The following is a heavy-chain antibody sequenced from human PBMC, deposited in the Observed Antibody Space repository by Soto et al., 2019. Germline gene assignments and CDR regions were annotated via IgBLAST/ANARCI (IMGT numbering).Heavy chain of an antibody. CDR3: ARGSSGSGSLDD. Sequence: LSLTCAVYGGSFSGYYWSWIRQPPGKGLEWIGEINHSGSTNYNPSLKSRVTISVDTSKNQFSLKLSSVTAADTAVYYCARGSSGSGSLDDWGQGTLVTVSS. J-gene: IGHJ4*02. CDR2: INHSGST. CDR1: GGSFSGYY. V-gene: IGHV4-34*01. D-gene: IGHD3-10*01.